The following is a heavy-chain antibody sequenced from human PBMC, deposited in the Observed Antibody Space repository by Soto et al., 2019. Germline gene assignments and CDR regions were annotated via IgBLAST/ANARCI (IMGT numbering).Heavy chain of an antibody. D-gene: IGHD5-12*01. Sequence: QVQLQQWGAGLLKPSETLSLTCAVYGGSFSGYYWSWIRQPPGKGLEWIGEINHSGSTNYNPSLKSGVTISVDTSKNQFSLKLSSVTAADTAVYYCARRGRDGYNSGYFDYWGQGTLVTVSS. CDR3: ARRGRDGYNSGYFDY. CDR2: INHSGST. V-gene: IGHV4-34*01. CDR1: GGSFSGYY. J-gene: IGHJ4*02.